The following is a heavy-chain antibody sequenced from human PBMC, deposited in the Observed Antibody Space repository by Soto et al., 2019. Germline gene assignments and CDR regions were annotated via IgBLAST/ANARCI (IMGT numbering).Heavy chain of an antibody. J-gene: IGHJ5*02. D-gene: IGHD2-2*01. Sequence: SETLSLTCTVSGGSVSSSSYYWGWIRQPPGKGLEWIGSIYYSGSTYYNRSLKSRVTISVDTPKNQFSLNVSSVTAADTGAYYCSRSIVTPSAMFDHWGQGLLVTVSA. CDR2: IYYSGST. CDR1: GGSVSSSSYY. V-gene: IGHV4-39*07. CDR3: SRSIVTPSAMFDH.